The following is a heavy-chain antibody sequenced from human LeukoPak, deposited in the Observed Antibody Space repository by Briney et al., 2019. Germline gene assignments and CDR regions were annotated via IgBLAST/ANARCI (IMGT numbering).Heavy chain of an antibody. J-gene: IGHJ4*02. CDR1: GFTFTSYS. V-gene: IGHV3-23*01. CDR3: AKDPPSSGTTFDY. D-gene: IGHD2/OR15-2a*01. Sequence: GGSLRLSCAASGFTFTSYSMNWVRQAPGMGLEWVSTISGNGGATYYADSVKGRFTISRDNSKNTLYLQMNSLRAEDTAVYYCAKDPPSSGTTFDYWGQGTLVTVSS. CDR2: ISGNGGAT.